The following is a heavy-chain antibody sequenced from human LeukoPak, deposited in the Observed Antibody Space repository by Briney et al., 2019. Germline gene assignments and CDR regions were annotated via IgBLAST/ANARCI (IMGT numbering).Heavy chain of an antibody. CDR2: ITRSGKT. CDR3: AKHDSSGYFPFDY. CDR1: GFTFDLYA. V-gene: IGHV3-23*01. Sequence: GGSLRLSCAGSGFTFDLYAMTWVRQAPGEGLKWVSTITRSGKTYYADSVKGRFTISRDNSKNTLFLQMNSLRAEDTALYYCAKHDSSGYFPFDYWGQGTLVTVSS. D-gene: IGHD3-22*01. J-gene: IGHJ4*02.